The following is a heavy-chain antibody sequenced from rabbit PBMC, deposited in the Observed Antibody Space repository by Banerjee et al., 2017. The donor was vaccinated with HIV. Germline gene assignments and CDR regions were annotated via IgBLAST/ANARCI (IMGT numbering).Heavy chain of an antibody. D-gene: IGHD6-1*01. CDR3: AREYGGADYSYDL. Sequence: QEQLEESGGDLVKPEGSLTLTCKASGFSFSSSYWISWVRQAPGKGLEWIACIAAGSSGTTYYASWAKGRFTISKTSSTTVTLQMTSLTAADTATYFCAREYGGADYSYDLWGQGTLVTVS. V-gene: IGHV1S45*01. CDR1: GFSFSSSYW. J-gene: IGHJ4*01. CDR2: IAAGSSGTT.